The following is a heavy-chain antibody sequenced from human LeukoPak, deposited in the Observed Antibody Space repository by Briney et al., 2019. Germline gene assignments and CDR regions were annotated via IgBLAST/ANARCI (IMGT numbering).Heavy chain of an antibody. V-gene: IGHV1-8*01. CDR2: MNPNSGNT. CDR3: ASTLGEVGATSDFDY. CDR1: GYTFTSYD. D-gene: IGHD1-26*01. J-gene: IGHJ4*02. Sequence: GASVKVSCKASGYTFTSYDINWVRQATGQGLEWMGWMNPNSGNTGYAQKFQGRVTMTRNTSISTAYTELSSLRSEDTAVYYCASTLGEVGATSDFDYWGQGTLVTVSS.